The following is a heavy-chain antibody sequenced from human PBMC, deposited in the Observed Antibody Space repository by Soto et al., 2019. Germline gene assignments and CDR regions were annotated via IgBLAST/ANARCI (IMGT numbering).Heavy chain of an antibody. CDR3: ARENSGSYYYYYGMDV. Sequence: ASVKVSCKASGYTFTGYYMHWVRQAPGQGLEWMGWINPNSGGTNYAQKFQGRVTMTRDTSISTAYMELSRLRSDDTAVYYCARENSGSYYYYYGMDVWGQGTTVTVSS. V-gene: IGHV1-2*02. CDR2: INPNSGGT. D-gene: IGHD1-26*01. CDR1: GYTFTGYY. J-gene: IGHJ6*02.